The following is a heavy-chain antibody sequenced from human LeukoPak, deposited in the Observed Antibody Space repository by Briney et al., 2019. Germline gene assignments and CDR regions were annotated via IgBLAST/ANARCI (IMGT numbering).Heavy chain of an antibody. CDR3: AKGGDQDYYGSGAPWKY. V-gene: IGHV3-23*01. J-gene: IGHJ4*02. D-gene: IGHD3-10*01. CDR1: GFTFSSYA. CDR2: ISGSGGST. Sequence: GGSLRLSCAASGFTFSSYAMSWVRQAPGKGLEWVSAISGSGGSTYYADSAKGRFTISRDNSKNTLYLQMNSLRAEDTAVYYCAKGGDQDYYGSGAPWKYWGQGTLVTVSS.